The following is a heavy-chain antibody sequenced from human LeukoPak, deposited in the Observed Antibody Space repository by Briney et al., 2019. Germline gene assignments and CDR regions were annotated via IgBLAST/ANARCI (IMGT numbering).Heavy chain of an antibody. J-gene: IGHJ5*02. CDR1: GFTFSSYA. D-gene: IGHD3-22*01. Sequence: PGGSLRLSCAASGFTFSSYAMHWVSQAPGKGLEWVAVISYDGSNKYYADSVKGRFTISGDNSKNTLYLQMNSLRAEDTAVYYCAREAPHGYYYDSSGYYGNWFDPWGQGTLVTVSS. V-gene: IGHV3-30-3*01. CDR3: AREAPHGYYYDSSGYYGNWFDP. CDR2: ISYDGSNK.